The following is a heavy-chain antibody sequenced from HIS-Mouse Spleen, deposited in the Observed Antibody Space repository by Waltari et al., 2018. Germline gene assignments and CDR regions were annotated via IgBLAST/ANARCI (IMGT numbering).Heavy chain of an antibody. CDR1: GYTFTGYY. V-gene: IGHV1-2*02. CDR2: INPKSGGT. D-gene: IGHD1-26*01. J-gene: IGHJ4*02. CDR3: SVVGAKRLHYFDY. Sequence: QVQLVQSGAEVKKPGASVKVSCKASGYTFTGYYMHWVRQAPGQGLEWMGWINPKSGGTNYAQKFQGRVTMTRDTSISTAYMELSRLRSDDTAVYYCSVVGAKRLHYFDYWGQGTLVTVSS.